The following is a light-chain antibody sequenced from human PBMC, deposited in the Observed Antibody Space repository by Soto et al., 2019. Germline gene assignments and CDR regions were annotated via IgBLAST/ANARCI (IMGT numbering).Light chain of an antibody. CDR2: GAS. CDR1: QSVSSNY. Sequence: DIVLTQSPGTLSLSPGERATLSCRASQSVSSNYLAWYQQKPGQAPRLLIHGASTRATGVPDRFSGSGSGTDFPLTISRLEPEDFAVYHCQQYSSFSWTFGQGTKVEIK. J-gene: IGKJ1*01. V-gene: IGKV3-20*01. CDR3: QQYSSFSWT.